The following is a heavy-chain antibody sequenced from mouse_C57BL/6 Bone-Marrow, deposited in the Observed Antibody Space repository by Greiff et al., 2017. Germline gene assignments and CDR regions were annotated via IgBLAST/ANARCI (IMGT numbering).Heavy chain of an antibody. CDR2: ISSGGSYT. J-gene: IGHJ3*01. D-gene: IGHD1-1*01. V-gene: IGHV5-6*01. Sequence: EVMLVESGGDLVKPGGSLKLSCAASGFTFSSYGMSWVRQTPDKRLEWVATISSGGSYTYYPDSVKGRFTISRDNAKNTLYLQMSSLKSEDTAMYYCATYYGAYWGQGTLVTVSA. CDR1: GFTFSSYG. CDR3: ATYYGAY.